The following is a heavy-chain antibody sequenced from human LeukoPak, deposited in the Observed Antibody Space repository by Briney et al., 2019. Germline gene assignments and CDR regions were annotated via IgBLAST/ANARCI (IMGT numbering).Heavy chain of an antibody. V-gene: IGHV1-69*01. D-gene: IGHD6-13*01. CDR1: GGTFSSYA. Sequence: GSSVKVSCKASGGTFSSYAISWVRQAPGQGLEWMGGIIPIFGTANYAQKFQGRVTITADESTSTAYMELSSLRSGDTAVYCCARKRVQGIAGYYYYGMDVWGQGTTVTVSS. J-gene: IGHJ6*02. CDR2: IIPIFGTA. CDR3: ARKRVQGIAGYYYYGMDV.